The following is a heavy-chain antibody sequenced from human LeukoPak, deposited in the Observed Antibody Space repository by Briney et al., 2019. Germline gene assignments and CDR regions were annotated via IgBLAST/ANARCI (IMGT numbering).Heavy chain of an antibody. V-gene: IGHV4-38-2*02. CDR1: GYSISSGYY. CDR2: IYHSGST. D-gene: IGHD3-10*01. Sequence: SETLSLTCAVSGYSISSGYYWGWIRQPPGKGLEWIGSIYHSGSTYYNPSLKSRVTISVDTSRNQFSLKLSSVTAADTAVYYCARDAYYYGSGSYYNNWSQGTLVTVSS. CDR3: ARDAYYYGSGSYYNN. J-gene: IGHJ4*02.